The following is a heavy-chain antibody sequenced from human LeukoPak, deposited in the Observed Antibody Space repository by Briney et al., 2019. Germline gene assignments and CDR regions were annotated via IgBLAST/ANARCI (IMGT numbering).Heavy chain of an antibody. J-gene: IGHJ6*03. CDR1: GFTVSSNE. Sequence: PGGSLRLSCAASGFTVSSNEMSWVRQAPGKGLEWVSSISGGSTYYADSRKGRFTISRDNSKNTLHLQMNSLRAEDTAVYYCARDPYSGGYGDDYYYYMDVWGKGTTVTISS. CDR3: ARDPYSGGYGDDYYYYMDV. D-gene: IGHD1-26*01. V-gene: IGHV3-38-3*01. CDR2: ISGGST.